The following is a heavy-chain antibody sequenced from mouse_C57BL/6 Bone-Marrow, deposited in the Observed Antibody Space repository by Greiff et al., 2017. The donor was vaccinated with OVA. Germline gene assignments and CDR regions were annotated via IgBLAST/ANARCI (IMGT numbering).Heavy chain of an antibody. CDR3: GRERTGNWYFDV. CDR1: GFSLTSYG. Sequence: QVQLQQSGPGLVQPSQSLSITCTVSGFSLTSYGGDWVRQSPGKGLVWLGVIWSGGSTDYKSAFISRLSISKDNSKSQVFFKMNSLQADDTAIYYCGRERTGNWYFDVWGIGTTVTVSS. D-gene: IGHD4-1*01. J-gene: IGHJ1*03. CDR2: IWSGGST. V-gene: IGHV2-2*01.